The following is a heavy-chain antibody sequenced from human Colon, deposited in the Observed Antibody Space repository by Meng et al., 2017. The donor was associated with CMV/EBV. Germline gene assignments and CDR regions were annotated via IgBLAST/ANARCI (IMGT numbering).Heavy chain of an antibody. V-gene: IGHV3-74*01. Sequence: GESLKISCAASGFTFSSYSMNWVRQAPGKGLVWVSRINSDGSSTSYADSVKGRFTISRDNAKNTLYLQMNSLRAEDTAVYYCVRARSGGLDYWGQGTLVTVSS. CDR3: VRARSGGLDY. J-gene: IGHJ4*02. CDR1: GFTFSSYS. D-gene: IGHD2-15*01. CDR2: INSDGSST.